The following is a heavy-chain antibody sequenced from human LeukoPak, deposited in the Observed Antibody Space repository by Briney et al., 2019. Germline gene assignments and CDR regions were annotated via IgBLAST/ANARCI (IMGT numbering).Heavy chain of an antibody. CDR2: INHSGST. V-gene: IGHV4-34*01. Sequence: SETLSLTCAVYGGSFSGYYWSWIRQPPGKGLEWIGEINHSGSTNYNPSLKSRVTISVDTSKNQFSLKLSSVTAADTAVYYCARVEIAAHPFDYWGQGTLVTVSS. J-gene: IGHJ4*02. D-gene: IGHD6-13*01. CDR1: GGSFSGYY. CDR3: ARVEIAAHPFDY.